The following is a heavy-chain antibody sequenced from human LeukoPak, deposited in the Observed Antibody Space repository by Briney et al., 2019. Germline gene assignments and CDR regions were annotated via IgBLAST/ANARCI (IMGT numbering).Heavy chain of an antibody. V-gene: IGHV4-38-2*02. CDR3: ARGFSFYYDSSGYYFDY. J-gene: IGHJ4*02. CDR1: GYSISNGYY. Sequence: SETLSLTCTVSGYSISNGYYWGWIRQPPGKGLEWIGSIYYSGSTYYNPSLKSRVTISVDTSKNQFSLKLSSVTAADTAVYYCARGFSFYYDSSGYYFDYWGQGTLVTVSS. CDR2: IYYSGST. D-gene: IGHD3-22*01.